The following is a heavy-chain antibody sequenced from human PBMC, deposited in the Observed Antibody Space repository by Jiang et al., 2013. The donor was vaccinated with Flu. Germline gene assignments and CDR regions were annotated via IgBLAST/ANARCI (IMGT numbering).Heavy chain of an antibody. CDR3: AREFAAYTYGYVVVVAASLTP. CDR1: DASISSGTSY. D-gene: IGHD2-15*01. V-gene: IGHV4-61*02. J-gene: IGHJ4*02. Sequence: GSGLVKPSQTLSLTCTVSDASISSGTSYWSWMRQSAGEGLEWLGRISSTGKTNYNPSLKSRVTISVDTSTNQFSLKLSSVTAADTAVYYCAREFAAYTYGYVVVVAASLTPWGQGTLVTVSS. CDR2: ISSTGKT.